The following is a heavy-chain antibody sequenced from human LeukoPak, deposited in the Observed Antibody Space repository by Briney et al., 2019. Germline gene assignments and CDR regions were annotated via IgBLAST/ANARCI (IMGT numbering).Heavy chain of an antibody. CDR2: AYYRSKWYN. V-gene: IGHV6-1*01. CDR1: GDSVSSNSAA. CDR3: ARGGWTSIWS. Sequence: SQTLSLTCAISGDSVSSNSAAWHWIRQPPSRGLEWLGTAYYRSKWYNDYAVSVKSRITINPDTSKNQFSLQLNSVSPEDTAVYFCARGGWTSIWSWGQGTLVTVSS. D-gene: IGHD1-1*01. J-gene: IGHJ4*02.